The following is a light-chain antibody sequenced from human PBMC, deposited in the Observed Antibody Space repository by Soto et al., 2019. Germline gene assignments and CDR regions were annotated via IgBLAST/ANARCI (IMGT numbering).Light chain of an antibody. CDR1: QSISSW. CDR2: TAS. V-gene: IGKV1-5*03. CDR3: QQYNSYPT. J-gene: IGKJ2*01. Sequence: DIQMTQSPSTLSASVGDRVTITCRASQSISSWLAWYQQKPGKAPKLLIYTASSLESGVPSRFSGSGSGTEFTLTSSSLQPDDFATYFCQQYNSYPTFGQGTKLEIK.